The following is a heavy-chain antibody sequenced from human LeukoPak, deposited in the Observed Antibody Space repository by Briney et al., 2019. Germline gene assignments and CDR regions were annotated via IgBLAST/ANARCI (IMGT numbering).Heavy chain of an antibody. Sequence: PSETLSLTCTVSGGSISGYYWSWIRQPPGKGLEWIGEINHSGSTNYNPPLKSRVTISVDTSKNQFSLKLSSVTAADTAVYYCARAGLYGSSWYDAFDIWGQGTMVTVSS. J-gene: IGHJ3*02. V-gene: IGHV4-34*01. CDR1: GGSISGYY. CDR2: INHSGST. CDR3: ARAGLYGSSWYDAFDI. D-gene: IGHD6-13*01.